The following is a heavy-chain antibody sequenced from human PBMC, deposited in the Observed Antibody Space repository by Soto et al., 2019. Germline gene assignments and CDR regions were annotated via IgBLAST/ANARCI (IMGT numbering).Heavy chain of an antibody. CDR3: ARKDIVKAPLRGVHFDS. CDR2: IYPADSDA. CDR1: GYSFTRHW. Sequence: GESLKISCKADGYSFTRHWIGWVRQVPGRGLEWVAVIYPADSDARYSPSFRGRGTISVDISINTVYLQWRSLKASDTAIYFCARKDIVKAPLRGVHFDSWGQGTPVTVSS. J-gene: IGHJ4*02. D-gene: IGHD2-15*01. V-gene: IGHV5-51*01.